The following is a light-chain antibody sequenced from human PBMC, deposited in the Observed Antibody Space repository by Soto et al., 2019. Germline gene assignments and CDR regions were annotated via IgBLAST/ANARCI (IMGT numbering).Light chain of an antibody. CDR3: QQYDSLPFT. V-gene: IGKV1-33*01. J-gene: IGKJ3*01. CDR1: QDISNF. CDR2: DAS. Sequence: DIQMTQSPSSLSASVGDRVAITCQASQDISNFLNWYQLKPGKAPKLLTYDASDLETGVPSRFSGSGSGTDFTFTISNLQPEDFATYYCQQYDSLPFTFGPGTKVDFK.